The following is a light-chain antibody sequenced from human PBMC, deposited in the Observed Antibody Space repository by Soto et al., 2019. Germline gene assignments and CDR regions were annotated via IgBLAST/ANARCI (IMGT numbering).Light chain of an antibody. J-gene: IGKJ5*01. V-gene: IGKV3-15*01. CDR1: QGVRSN. CDR2: GAC. Sequence: EMGASQGPARLDVCEKEGVTLSSRAGQGVRSNLAWYQQMPGQAPRLLIYGACTRATGIRSRFSGSGSGTDFTLTIGSLKPEDFATYFCQQSYGPPLAVGQGTRLEIK. CDR3: QQSYGPPLA.